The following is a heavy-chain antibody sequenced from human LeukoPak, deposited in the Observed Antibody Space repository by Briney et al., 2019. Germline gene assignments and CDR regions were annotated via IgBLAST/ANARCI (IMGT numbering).Heavy chain of an antibody. CDR1: GFTFSSYG. CDR3: ARCGRSGSYSTYYFDY. Sequence: PGGSLKLSCAASGFTFSSYGTHWVRQAPGKGLEWVAVIWYDGSNKYYADSVKGRFTISRDNSKNTLYLQMNSLRAEDTAVYYCARCGRSGSYSTYYFDYWGQGTLVTVSS. CDR2: IWYDGSNK. D-gene: IGHD1-26*01. V-gene: IGHV3-33*01. J-gene: IGHJ4*02.